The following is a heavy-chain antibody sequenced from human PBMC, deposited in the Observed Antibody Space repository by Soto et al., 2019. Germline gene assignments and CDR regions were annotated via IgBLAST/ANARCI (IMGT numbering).Heavy chain of an antibody. Sequence: QLQLQESGPGLVKPSETLSLTCTVSGGSISSSSYYWGWIRQPPGKGLEWIGSIYYSGSTYYNPSLKRRVTLSVDTSKNQCSLKLSSVTAADTAVYYCARLEAGITMIVVVITGAFDIWGQGTMVTVSS. J-gene: IGHJ3*02. V-gene: IGHV4-39*01. D-gene: IGHD3-22*01. CDR3: ARLEAGITMIVVVITGAFDI. CDR1: GGSISSSSYY. CDR2: IYYSGST.